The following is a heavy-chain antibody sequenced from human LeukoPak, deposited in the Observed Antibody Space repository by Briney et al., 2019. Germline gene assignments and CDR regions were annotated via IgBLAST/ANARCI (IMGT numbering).Heavy chain of an antibody. Sequence: SQTLSLTCAISGDSVSSNSAAWNWIRQSPSRGLEWLGRTYYRSKWYNDYAVSVKSRITINPDTSKNQFSLQLNSVTPEDTAVYYCARDRGEYSGYEYYYYMDVWGKGTTVTVSS. CDR3: ARDRGEYSGYEYYYYMDV. V-gene: IGHV6-1*01. J-gene: IGHJ6*03. CDR2: TYYRSKWYN. D-gene: IGHD5-12*01. CDR1: GDSVSSNSAA.